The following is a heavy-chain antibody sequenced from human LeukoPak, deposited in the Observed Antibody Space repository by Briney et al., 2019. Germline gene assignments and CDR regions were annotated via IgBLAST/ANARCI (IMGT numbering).Heavy chain of an antibody. V-gene: IGHV3-7*01. CDR2: IKQDGSEK. CDR1: GLTFNKYW. J-gene: IGHJ4*02. CDR3: AKLAKYFYGSETYYFFEH. Sequence: GGSLRLSCEASGLTFNKYWMTWVRQAPGKGLEWVANIKQDGSEKNYVDSVKGRFTISRDNAKNSLYLQMNSLRVEDTAVYYCAKLAKYFYGSETYYFFEHWGQGTPVTASS. D-gene: IGHD3-10*01.